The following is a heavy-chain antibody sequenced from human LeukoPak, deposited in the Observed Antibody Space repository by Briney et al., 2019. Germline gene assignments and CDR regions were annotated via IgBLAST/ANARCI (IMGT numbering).Heavy chain of an antibody. CDR1: GYTFTSYG. D-gene: IGHD3-10*01. CDR2: ISAYNGNT. V-gene: IGHV1-18*01. Sequence: ASVKVSCKASGYTFTSYGISWVRQAPGQGLEWMGWISAYNGNTNYAQKLQGRVTMTTDTSTSTAYMELRSLRSDDTAVYCCARDRPLLWFGEFHYVNFDYWGQGTLVTVSS. CDR3: ARDRPLLWFGEFHYVNFDY. J-gene: IGHJ4*02.